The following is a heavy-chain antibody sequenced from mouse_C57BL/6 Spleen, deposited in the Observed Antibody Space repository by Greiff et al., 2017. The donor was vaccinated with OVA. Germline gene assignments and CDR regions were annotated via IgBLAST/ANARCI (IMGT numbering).Heavy chain of an antibody. Sequence: VQLQQSGPELVKPGASVKISCKASGYSFTGYYLNWVKQSPEKSLEWIGELNPSTGGTTYNQKFKAKATLTLDKSSSTAYMQLKSLTSEDSAVYYCARSDYYGSSYGWYFDVWGTGTTVTVSS. J-gene: IGHJ1*03. CDR2: LNPSTGGT. D-gene: IGHD1-1*01. CDR1: GYSFTGYY. CDR3: ARSDYYGSSYGWYFDV. V-gene: IGHV1-42*01.